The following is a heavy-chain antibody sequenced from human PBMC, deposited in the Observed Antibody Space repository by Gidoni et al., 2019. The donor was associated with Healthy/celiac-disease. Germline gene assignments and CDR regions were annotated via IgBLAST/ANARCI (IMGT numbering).Heavy chain of an antibody. J-gene: IGHJ4*02. D-gene: IGHD1-20*01. CDR3: ARLGIRRPPDY. V-gene: IGHV4-39*01. CDR2: IYYSGST. CDR1: GGSISSSSYY. Sequence: QLQLQESGPGLVKPSETLSLTCTVSGGSISSSSYYWGWIRQPPGKGLEWIGSIYYSGSTYYTPSLKTRVTISVDTSKNQFSLKLSSVTAADTAVYYCARLGIRRPPDYWGQGTLVTVSS.